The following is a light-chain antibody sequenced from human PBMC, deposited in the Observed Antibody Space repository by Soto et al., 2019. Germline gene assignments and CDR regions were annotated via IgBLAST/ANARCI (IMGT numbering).Light chain of an antibody. CDR1: SSDIGRHNY. CDR2: DVS. J-gene: IGLJ2*01. CDR3: SSYTSSNTLV. Sequence: QSALTQPASVSGSPGQSITISCTGTSSDIGRHNYVSWYQQHPGKAPKLMIYDVSSRPSGVSNRFSGPKSGNTASLTISGLQAEDEADYYCSSYTSSNTLVFGGGTKLTVL. V-gene: IGLV2-14*01.